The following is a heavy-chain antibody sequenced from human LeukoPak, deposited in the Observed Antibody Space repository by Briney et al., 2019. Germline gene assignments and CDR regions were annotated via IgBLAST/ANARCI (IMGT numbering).Heavy chain of an antibody. CDR1: GGSISSYY. Sequence: SETLSLTCTVSGGSISSYYWSWIRQPAGKGLEWIGRIYTSGSTNYNPSLKSRVTMSVDTSKNQFSLKLSSVTAADTAVYYCARVPHIAVAGNYFDYWGQGTLVTVSS. CDR3: ARVPHIAVAGNYFDY. CDR2: IYTSGST. V-gene: IGHV4-4*07. D-gene: IGHD6-19*01. J-gene: IGHJ4*02.